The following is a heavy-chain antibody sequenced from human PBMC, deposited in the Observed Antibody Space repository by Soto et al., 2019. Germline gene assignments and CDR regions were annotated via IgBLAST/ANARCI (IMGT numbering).Heavy chain of an antibody. D-gene: IGHD2-15*01. CDR3: ARWARVVVAATRYYGMDV. J-gene: IGHJ6*02. CDR1: GDSVSSNSAA. CDR2: TYYRSKWYN. Sequence: SQTLSLTCAISGDSVSSNSAAWNWIRQSPSRGLEWLGRTYYRSKWYNDYAVSVKSRITISPDTSKNQFSLQLNSVTPEDTAVYYCARWARVVVAATRYYGMDVWGQGTTVTVSS. V-gene: IGHV6-1*01.